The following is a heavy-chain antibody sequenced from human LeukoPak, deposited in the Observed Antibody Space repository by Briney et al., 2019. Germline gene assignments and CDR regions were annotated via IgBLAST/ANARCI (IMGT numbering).Heavy chain of an antibody. J-gene: IGHJ6*04. CDR3: ARPVGSGSYYYYYGMDA. Sequence: SETLSLTCAVYGGSFSGYYWSWIRQPPGKGLEWIGEINHSGSTNYNPSLKSRVTISVDTSKNRFSLKLSSVTAADTAVYYCARPVGSGSYYYYYGMDAWGKGTTVTVSS. D-gene: IGHD3-10*01. CDR1: GGSFSGYY. CDR2: INHSGST. V-gene: IGHV4-34*01.